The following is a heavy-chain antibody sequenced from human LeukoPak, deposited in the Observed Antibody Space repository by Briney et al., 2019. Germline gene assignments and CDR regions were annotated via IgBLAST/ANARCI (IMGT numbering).Heavy chain of an antibody. CDR1: GFTFSNYW. CDR2: ISWNSVTI. CDR3: AKGTPMVRGIPTYGLDV. D-gene: IGHD3-10*01. J-gene: IGHJ6*02. V-gene: IGHV3-9*01. Sequence: GGSLRLSCAASGFTFSNYWMHWVRQAPGKGLEWVSGISWNSVTIGYADSVRGRFTISRDNARNSLSLQMNSLGPEDTALYYCAKGTPMVRGIPTYGLDVWGQGTTVTVSS.